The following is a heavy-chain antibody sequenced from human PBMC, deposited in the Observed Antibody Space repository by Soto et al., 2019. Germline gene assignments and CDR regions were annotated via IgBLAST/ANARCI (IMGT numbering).Heavy chain of an antibody. V-gene: IGHV3-23*01. CDR2: ISDPGTST. D-gene: IGHD2-21*02. J-gene: IGHJ3*01. CDR3: AKSLVTPSYAFDL. CDR1: GFTFGNYA. Sequence: PGGSLRLSCAASGFTFGNYAMNWVRQAPGKWLEWISSISDPGTSTYYANSVKGRFSMSRDNSKNTLFLQMNRLRADDTAVYFCAKSLVTPSYAFDLWGRGXLVTVSS.